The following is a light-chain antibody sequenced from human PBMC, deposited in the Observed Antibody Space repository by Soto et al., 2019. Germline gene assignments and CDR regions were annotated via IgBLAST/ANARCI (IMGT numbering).Light chain of an antibody. CDR1: QSVSSN. CDR2: GAS. V-gene: IGKV3-15*01. Sequence: ETVLTQSPATLSVSPGERATLSCRASQSVSSNLAWYQQKPGQAPRLLIYGASTRATGIPARFSGSGSGTEFTLSISILQSEDFAVYYCQQCNNWPPITFGQGTKV. J-gene: IGKJ1*01. CDR3: QQCNNWPPIT.